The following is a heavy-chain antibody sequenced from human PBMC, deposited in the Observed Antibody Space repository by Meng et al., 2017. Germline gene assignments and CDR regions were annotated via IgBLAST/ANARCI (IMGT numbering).Heavy chain of an antibody. J-gene: IGHJ4*02. CDR3: ARASYYYDSSGYYYEYFDY. V-gene: IGHV3-66*02. Sequence: RGSLRLSCAASGFTVSSNYMSWVRQAPGKGLEWVSVIYSGGSTYYADSVKGRFTISRDNSKNTLYLKMNSLRAEDTAVYYCARASYYYDSSGYYYEYFDYWGQGTLVTVSS. CDR1: GFTVSSNY. CDR2: IYSGGST. D-gene: IGHD3-22*01.